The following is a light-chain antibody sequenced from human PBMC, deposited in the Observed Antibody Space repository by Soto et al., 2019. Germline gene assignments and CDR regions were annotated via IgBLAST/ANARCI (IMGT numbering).Light chain of an antibody. CDR1: QSISTE. CDR2: SAS. CDR3: QQGHNWPLT. J-gene: IGKJ2*01. Sequence: EIAMTQSPATLSVSPGERATLSCRASQSISTELAWYQQIPGQPPRLLIYSASTRATGVPARFTGSGSGSEFTLTLSGPQSEDFAIYYYQQGHNWPLTVGQGTRLEI. V-gene: IGKV3-15*01.